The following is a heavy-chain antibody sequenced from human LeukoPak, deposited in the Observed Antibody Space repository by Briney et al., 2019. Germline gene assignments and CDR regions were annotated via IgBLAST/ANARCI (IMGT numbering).Heavy chain of an antibody. Sequence: GGSLRLSCAASGFTFSSYAMSWVRQAPGKGLEWLAAISGSGGYTYYADSVKGRFTISSDISKSTLYLHLNSLRVEDTAAYYCARDGVASTDHWGQGTLVTVSS. V-gene: IGHV3-23*01. CDR1: GFTFSSYA. D-gene: IGHD5-12*01. CDR2: ISGSGGYT. J-gene: IGHJ4*02. CDR3: ARDGVASTDH.